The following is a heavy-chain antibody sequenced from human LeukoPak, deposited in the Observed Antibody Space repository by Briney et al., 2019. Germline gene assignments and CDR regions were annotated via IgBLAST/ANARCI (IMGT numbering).Heavy chain of an antibody. CDR2: INPNSGGT. D-gene: IGHD2-15*01. CDR3: VRGYCSGGSCSGAWFDP. J-gene: IGHJ5*02. V-gene: IGHV1-2*02. CDR1: GYTSTDNH. Sequence: ASVKFSCRASGYTSTDNHMHWVRQAPGQGLEWMGWINPNSGGTNYAQSFQGRVTMTRDTSISTAYIELNSLRSDDTAVYYCVRGYCSGGSCSGAWFDPWGQGTLVSVSS.